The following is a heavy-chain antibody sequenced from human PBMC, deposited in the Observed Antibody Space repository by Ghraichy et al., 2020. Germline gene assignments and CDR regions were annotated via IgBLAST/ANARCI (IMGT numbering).Heavy chain of an antibody. D-gene: IGHD3-10*01. CDR1: GFTFSSYA. Sequence: GGSLRLSCAASGFTFSSYAMSWVRQAPGKGLEWVSFISGSGGSTYYADSVKGRFTISRDNSKNTLYLQMNSLRGEDTAVYYCAKGMYSGSYYSFDYWGQGTLVTVSS. J-gene: IGHJ4*02. CDR3: AKGMYSGSYYSFDY. CDR2: ISGSGGST. V-gene: IGHV3-23*01.